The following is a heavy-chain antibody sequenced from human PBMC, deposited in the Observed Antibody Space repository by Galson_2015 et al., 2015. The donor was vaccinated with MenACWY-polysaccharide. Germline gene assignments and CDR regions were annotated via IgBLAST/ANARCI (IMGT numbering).Heavy chain of an antibody. CDR2: IRHDGTNE. Sequence: SLRLSCAASGFTFKHYGMHWVRQAPGKGLEWVAFIRHDGTNEDYVDSVRGRFIISRDNSKNTLYLQMSSLRTEDTAVYFCAKQAYSSGCDYWGLGTLVTVSS. J-gene: IGHJ4*02. V-gene: IGHV3-30*02. CDR1: GFTFKHYG. CDR3: AKQAYSSGCDY. D-gene: IGHD6-19*01.